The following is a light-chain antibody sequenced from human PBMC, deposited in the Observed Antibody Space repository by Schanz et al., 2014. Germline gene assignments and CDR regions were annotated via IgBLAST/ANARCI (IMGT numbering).Light chain of an antibody. V-gene: IGLV1-40*01. CDR3: QSYDSSLSASVV. CDR1: SSNIGAGHD. CDR2: GNS. J-gene: IGLJ2*01. Sequence: SLLTQPPSVSGAPGQRVTISCTGSSSNIGAGHDVHWYQQLPGTAPKLLIYGNSNRPSGVPDRFSGSKSGTSASLAITGLQAEDEADYYCQSYDSSLSASVVFGGGTKLTVL.